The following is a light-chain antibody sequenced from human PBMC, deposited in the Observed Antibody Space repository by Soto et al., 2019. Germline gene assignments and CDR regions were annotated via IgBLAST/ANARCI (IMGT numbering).Light chain of an antibody. CDR2: EVS. CDR3: CSYAGSYSYV. CDR1: SSDVGGYNY. Sequence: QSVLAQPASVSGSPGQSITISCTGTSSDVGGYNYVSWFQQYPGKAPKLMIYEVSNWPSGVSNRFSGSKSGNTASLTISGLQAEDEADYYCCSYAGSYSYVFGTGTKVTVL. J-gene: IGLJ1*01. V-gene: IGLV2-14*01.